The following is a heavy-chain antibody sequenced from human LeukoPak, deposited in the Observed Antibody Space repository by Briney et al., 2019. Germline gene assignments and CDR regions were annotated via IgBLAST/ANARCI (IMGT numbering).Heavy chain of an antibody. V-gene: IGHV3-66*01. J-gene: IGHJ4*02. CDR1: GFTVSSNY. D-gene: IGHD3-22*01. CDR3: ARDEGAYDNRGYFVY. CDR2: IHSGGST. Sequence: HAGGSLRLSCAASGFTVSSNYMSRVRQAPGKGLEWVSVIHSGGSTYYPDSVKGRFTISRDNSKNTLYLQMNSLRVEDTAVYYCARDEGAYDNRGYFVYWGQGTLVTVSS.